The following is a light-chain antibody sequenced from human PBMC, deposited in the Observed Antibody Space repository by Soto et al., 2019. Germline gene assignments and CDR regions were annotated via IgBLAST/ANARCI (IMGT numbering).Light chain of an antibody. CDR1: QSLVYSDGDTY. V-gene: IGKV2-30*01. J-gene: IGKJ4*01. Sequence: DVVMTQSPLSLPVTLGQPASISCKSSQSLVYSDGDTYLSWFQQKPGQSPRRLIYKVSKRDSGIPDTCIASRSCADFTLKISRVEVEDVAFYYGMQDTYCPLTFGGGTKVEIK. CDR3: MQDTYCPLT. CDR2: KVS.